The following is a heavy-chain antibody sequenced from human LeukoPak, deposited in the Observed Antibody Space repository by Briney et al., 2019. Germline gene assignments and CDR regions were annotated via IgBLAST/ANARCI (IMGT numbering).Heavy chain of an antibody. J-gene: IGHJ4*02. D-gene: IGHD3-10*01. CDR1: GGSISSYH. CDR3: ARHLDYYGSGTCEF. CDR2: ISYSGST. V-gene: IGHV4-59*08. Sequence: SETLSLTCTVSGGSISSYHWSWIRQPPGKGLEWIGYISYSGSTNYNPSLKSRVTISVDTSKNQFSLRLSSVTAADTAVYYCARHLDYYGSGTCEFWGQGTLVTVSS.